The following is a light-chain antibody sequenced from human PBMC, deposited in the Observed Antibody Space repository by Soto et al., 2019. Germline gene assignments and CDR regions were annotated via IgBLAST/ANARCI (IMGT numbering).Light chain of an antibody. V-gene: IGLV2-14*01. Sequence: QSALTQPASVSGSPGQSITISCTGTSSDVGDYNYVSWYQQHPGKAPKLMIYDVSNRPSGVSNRFSGSKSGNTASLAVSGLEAEDEADYYCSSYTSSSTLVFGGGPKLTVL. CDR1: SSDVGDYNY. CDR3: SSYTSSSTLV. J-gene: IGLJ2*01. CDR2: DVS.